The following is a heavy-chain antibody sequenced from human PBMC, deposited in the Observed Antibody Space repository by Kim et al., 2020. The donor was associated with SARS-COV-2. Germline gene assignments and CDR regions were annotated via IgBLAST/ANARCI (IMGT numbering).Heavy chain of an antibody. V-gene: IGHV4-61*02. CDR1: GGSISSGSYY. D-gene: IGHD2-15*01. CDR2: IYTSGST. CDR3: ARGTIADVVGSPIYYFDY. Sequence: SETLSLTCTVSGGSISSGSYYWSWIRQPAGKGLEWIGRIYTSGSTNYNPSLKSRVTISVDTSKNQFSLKLSSVAAADTAVYYCARGTIADVVGSPIYYFDYWGQGTLVTVSS. J-gene: IGHJ4*02.